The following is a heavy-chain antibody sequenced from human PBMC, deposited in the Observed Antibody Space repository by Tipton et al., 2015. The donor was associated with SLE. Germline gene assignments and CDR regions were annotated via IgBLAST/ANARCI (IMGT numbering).Heavy chain of an antibody. CDR1: GFTFTSYG. CDR3: AIAVAGTLFFDY. CDR2: ISAYNGNT. D-gene: IGHD6-19*01. J-gene: IGHJ4*01. V-gene: IGHV1-18*01. Sequence: QSGPEVKKPGASVKVSCKDSGFTFTSYGISGVRQAHGQGRGWMGWISAYNGNTDYEQKLQGRVTMTTDKSTSKAYMELSSMRSEDTAVYYCAIAVAGTLFFDYWCHGALVTVSS.